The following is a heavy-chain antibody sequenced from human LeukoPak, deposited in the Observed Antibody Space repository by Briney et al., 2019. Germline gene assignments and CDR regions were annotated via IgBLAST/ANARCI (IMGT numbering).Heavy chain of an antibody. Sequence: ESGPTLVNPTQTLTLTCTFSGFSLSTSGVGVGXXXXXXXXXXXWLALIYWDDDKRYSPSLKSRLTITKDTSKNQVVLTMTNMDPVDTATYYCARSVVAATYFDYWGQGTLVTVSS. CDR1: GFSLSTSGVG. V-gene: IGHV2-5*02. CDR2: IYWDDDK. CDR3: ARSVVAATYFDY. J-gene: IGHJ4*02. D-gene: IGHD2-15*01.